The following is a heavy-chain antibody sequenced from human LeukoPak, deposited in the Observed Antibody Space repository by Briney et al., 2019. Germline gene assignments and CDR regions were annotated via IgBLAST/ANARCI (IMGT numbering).Heavy chain of an antibody. CDR2: IYPGDSDT. V-gene: IGHV5-51*01. J-gene: IGHJ4*02. CDR3: ARPSDGSSPPDY. CDR1: GYHFTSYW. Sequence: GGSLKISWKGSGYHFTSYWIGWVRPVPGKGLEWMGIIYPGDSDTRYSPSFQGQVTISADKSISTAYLQWSSLKASDTAMYYCARPSDGSSPPDYWGQGTLVTVSS.